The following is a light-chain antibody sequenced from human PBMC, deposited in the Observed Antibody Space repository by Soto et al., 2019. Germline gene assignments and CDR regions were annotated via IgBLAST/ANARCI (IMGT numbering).Light chain of an antibody. J-gene: IGKJ2*01. CDR1: QSITNC. V-gene: IGKV1-5*03. CDR3: QQHNPYSPYT. Sequence: DIKMTQSPSTLSASVGDRVTITCRASQSITNCLAWYQQKPGKDPKLLIFDASSLRSGVPSRLSGSGSGTELTLTISSLQPEDFATYYCQQHNPYSPYTFGQGTKLEIK. CDR2: DAS.